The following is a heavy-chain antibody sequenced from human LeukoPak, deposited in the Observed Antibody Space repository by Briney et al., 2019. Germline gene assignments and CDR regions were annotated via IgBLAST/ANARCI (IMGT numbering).Heavy chain of an antibody. J-gene: IGHJ4*02. CDR1: GYSFTSNG. CDR3: ARDPLTWHGTGYLDRFDY. D-gene: IGHD3-9*01. CDR2: ISGYNGKT. Sequence: ASVKVSCKASGYSFTSNGVSWVRQAPGQGLEWMGWISGYNGKTEYAQKLQGRVTMTTDASTSTAYMELRSLTSDDTAVYYCARDPLTWHGTGYLDRFDYWGQGTLVTVSS. V-gene: IGHV1-18*01.